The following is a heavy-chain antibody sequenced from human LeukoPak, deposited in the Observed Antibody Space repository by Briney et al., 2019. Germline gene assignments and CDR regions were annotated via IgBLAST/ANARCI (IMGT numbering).Heavy chain of an antibody. CDR2: IWHDGSHK. J-gene: IGHJ5*02. V-gene: IGHV3-33*01. CDR1: GFAFNTYA. CDR3: AREVFGSGSYPDL. Sequence: GGSLRLSCAASGFAFNTYAMHWVRQAPGQGLEWVALIWHDGSHKFYSNSVRGQFTISRDNSKNTVSLQMNNLRPEDTAVYYCAREVFGSGSYPDLWGQGTLVTVSS. D-gene: IGHD3-10*01.